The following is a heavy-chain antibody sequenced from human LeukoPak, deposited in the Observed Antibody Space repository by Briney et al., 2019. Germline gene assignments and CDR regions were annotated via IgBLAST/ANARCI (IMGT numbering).Heavy chain of an antibody. CDR1: GFTFSSYG. CDR3: AKVHGPYYYGSGSYYDY. Sequence: PGRSLRLSCAASGFTFSSYGMHWARQAPGKGLEWVAVISYDGSNKYYADSVKGRFTISRDNSKNTLYLQMNSLRAEDTAVYYCAKVHGPYYYGSGSYYDYWGQGTLVTVSS. V-gene: IGHV3-30*18. J-gene: IGHJ4*02. D-gene: IGHD3-10*01. CDR2: ISYDGSNK.